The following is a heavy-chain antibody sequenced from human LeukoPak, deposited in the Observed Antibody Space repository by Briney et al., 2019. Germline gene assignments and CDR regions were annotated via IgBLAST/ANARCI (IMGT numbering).Heavy chain of an antibody. CDR1: GFTFSSYA. D-gene: IGHD6-19*01. Sequence: PGGSLRLSCAASGFTFSSYAMSWVRQAPGKGLEWVANIKQDGSEKYYVDSVKGRFTISRDNAKNSLYLQMNSLKAEDTAVYYCARAVAGTGALDYWGQGTLVTVSS. V-gene: IGHV3-7*04. J-gene: IGHJ4*02. CDR3: ARAVAGTGALDY. CDR2: IKQDGSEK.